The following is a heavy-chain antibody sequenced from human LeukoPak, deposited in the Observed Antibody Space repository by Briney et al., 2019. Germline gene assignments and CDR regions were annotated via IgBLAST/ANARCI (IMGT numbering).Heavy chain of an antibody. V-gene: IGHV4-38-2*01. CDR1: GYSISSGYY. CDR2: IYHSGST. CDR3: ARVLRGVIHYFDY. J-gene: IGHJ4*02. Sequence: PSETLSLTCAVSGYSISSGYYWGWIRQPPGKGLEWSGSIYHSGSTYYNPSLKSRVTISVDTSKNQFSLKLSSVTAADTAVYYCARVLRGVIHYFDYWGQGTLVTVSS. D-gene: IGHD3-10*01.